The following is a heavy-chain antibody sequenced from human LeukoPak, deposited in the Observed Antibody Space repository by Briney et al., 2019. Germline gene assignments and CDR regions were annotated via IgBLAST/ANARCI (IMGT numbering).Heavy chain of an antibody. CDR1: GGSISSYY. J-gene: IGHJ4*02. CDR2: IYYSGST. V-gene: IGHV4-59*01. CDR3: ARGGYDYGDYGL. Sequence: SETLSLTCTVSGGSISSYYWSWIQQPPGKGLEWIGYIYYSGSTNYNPSLKSRVTISVDTSKNQFSLKLSSVTAADTAVYYCARGGYDYGDYGLWGQGTLVTVSS. D-gene: IGHD4-17*01.